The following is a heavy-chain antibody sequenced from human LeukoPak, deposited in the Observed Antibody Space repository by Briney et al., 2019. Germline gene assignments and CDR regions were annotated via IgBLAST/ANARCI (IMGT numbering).Heavy chain of an antibody. J-gene: IGHJ4*02. V-gene: IGHV3-23*01. CDR1: GCTFSSYA. CDR3: AKTRPLDSSSWSHGDY. CDR2: ISGSGDST. Sequence: GGSLRLSCAASGCTFSSYAMHWVRQAPGKGLEWVSAISGSGDSTYYGDSVKGRFTISRDNSKNTLYLQMNSLRAEDTAVYYCAKTRPLDSSSWSHGDYWGQGTLVTVSS. D-gene: IGHD6-13*01.